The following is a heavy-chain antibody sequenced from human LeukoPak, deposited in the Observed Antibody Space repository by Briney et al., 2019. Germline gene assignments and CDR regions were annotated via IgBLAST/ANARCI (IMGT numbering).Heavy chain of an antibody. V-gene: IGHV3-49*04. CDR3: TRTSSYDFWSTEHGMDV. CDR1: GFTVSSNY. J-gene: IGHJ6*02. CDR2: IRSKAYGGTT. D-gene: IGHD3-3*01. Sequence: GGSLRLSCAASGFTVSSNYMSWVRQAPGKGLEWVGFIRSKAYGGTTEYAASVKGRFTISRDDSKSIAYLQMNSLKTEDTAVYYCTRTSSYDFWSTEHGMDVWGQGTTVTVSS.